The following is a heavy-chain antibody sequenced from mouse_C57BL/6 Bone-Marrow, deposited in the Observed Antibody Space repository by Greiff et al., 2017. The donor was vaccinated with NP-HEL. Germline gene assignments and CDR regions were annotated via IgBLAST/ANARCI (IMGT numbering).Heavy chain of an antibody. CDR2: IDPEDGET. J-gene: IGHJ2*01. D-gene: IGHD2-12*01. Sequence: VQLQQSGAELVKPGASVKLSCTASGFNIKDYYMHWVKQRTEQGLEWIGRIDPEDGETKYDPKFQGKATITADTSSNTAYLQLSSLTSEDTAVYYCAYSLYYFDYWGQGTTLTVSS. CDR3: AYSLYYFDY. CDR1: GFNIKDYY. V-gene: IGHV14-2*01.